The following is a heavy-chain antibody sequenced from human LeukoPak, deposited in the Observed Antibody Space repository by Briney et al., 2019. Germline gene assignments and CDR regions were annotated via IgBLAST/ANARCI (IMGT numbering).Heavy chain of an antibody. CDR2: IYYSGST. D-gene: IGHD6-6*01. Sequence: SQTLSLNCTVSGGSISSGDYYWSWIRQPPGKGLEWIGYIYYSGSTYYNPSLKSRVTTSVDTSKNQFSLKLSSVTAADTAVYYWARASSASEFDPWGQGTLVTVSS. CDR1: GGSISSGDYY. V-gene: IGHV4-30-4*01. CDR3: ARASSASEFDP. J-gene: IGHJ5*02.